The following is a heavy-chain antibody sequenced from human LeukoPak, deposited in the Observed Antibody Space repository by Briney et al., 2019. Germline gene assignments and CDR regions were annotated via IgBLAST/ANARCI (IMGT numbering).Heavy chain of an antibody. CDR3: ARSRSDYDSSGNRLFYFDY. CDR1: GGTFSSYA. J-gene: IGHJ4*02. V-gene: IGHV1-69*05. CDR2: IIPIFGTA. D-gene: IGHD3-22*01. Sequence: GASVKVSCKASGGTFSSYAISWVRQAPGQGLEWMGGIIPIFGTANYAQKFQGRVTITTDESTSTAYMELSSLRSEDTAVYYCARSRSDYDSSGNRLFYFDYWGQGTLVTVSS.